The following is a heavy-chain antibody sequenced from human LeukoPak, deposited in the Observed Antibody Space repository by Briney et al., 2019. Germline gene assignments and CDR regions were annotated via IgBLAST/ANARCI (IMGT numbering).Heavy chain of an antibody. CDR2: ITPSDGST. CDR1: GYTFTNYY. CDR3: AKAVYATYYFDY. Sequence: ASVKVSCKAPGYTFTNYYIHWVRQAPGQGLEWMGIITPSDGSTSYAQKFQGRLTMTRDMSTSTVYMELSSLRSEDTAVYYCAKAVYATYYFDYWGQGTLVTVSS. J-gene: IGHJ4*02. V-gene: IGHV1-46*01. D-gene: IGHD2-8*01.